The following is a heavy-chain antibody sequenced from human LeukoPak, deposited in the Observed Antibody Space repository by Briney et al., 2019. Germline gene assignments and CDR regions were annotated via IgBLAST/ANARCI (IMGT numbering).Heavy chain of an antibody. CDR2: IYRSGIT. J-gene: IGHJ6*03. CDR3: TRDRSGGDYYYMDV. D-gene: IGHD2-15*01. Sequence: SETLSLTCSVSGYSISDGYYWVWSRQPPGKGLEGIGIIYRSGITYYHPSLESRVTISVDTSKNQFSLKLRSVTAADSAVYYCTRDRSGGDYYYMDVWGKGTTVTVSS. CDR1: GYSISDGYY. V-gene: IGHV4-38-2*02.